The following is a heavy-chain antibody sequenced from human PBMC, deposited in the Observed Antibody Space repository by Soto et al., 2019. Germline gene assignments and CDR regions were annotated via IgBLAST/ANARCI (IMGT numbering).Heavy chain of an antibody. D-gene: IGHD6-13*01. CDR2: INHSGST. CDR1: GGSFSGYY. J-gene: IGHJ4*02. V-gene: IGHV4-34*01. CDR3: AISHSSSWWFDY. Sequence: PSETLSLTCAVYGGSFSGYYWGWIRQPPGKGLEWIGEINHSGSTNYNPSLKSRVTISVDTSKNQFSLKLSSVTAADTAVYYCAISHSSSWWFDYWGQGTLVTVSS.